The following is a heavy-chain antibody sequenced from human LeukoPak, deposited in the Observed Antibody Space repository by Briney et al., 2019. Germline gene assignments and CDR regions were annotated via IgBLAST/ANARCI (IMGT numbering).Heavy chain of an antibody. V-gene: IGHV4-34*01. CDR2: ITHSGYT. D-gene: IGHD4-17*01. CDR1: GVSFNDYY. CDR3: ARMTTGHDY. J-gene: IGHJ4*02. Sequence: PSETLSLTCAVSGVSFNDYYWSWVRHTPGKGLEWVGEITHSGYTNDSPSLKSRVTLSIHTSRKQFSLNLRSVTVADTGIYYCARMTTGHDYWGQGTLVTVSS.